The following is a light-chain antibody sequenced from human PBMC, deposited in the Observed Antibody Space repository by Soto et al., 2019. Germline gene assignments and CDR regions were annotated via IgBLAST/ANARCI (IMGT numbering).Light chain of an antibody. Sequence: EVVLTQSPGTLSLSPGERVTLSCRASESITSNYLAWYQQKTGQAPRLLIYGVFSRATGISDRFSGSGSGTDFTLTISRLEPEDFAVYYCHQYGISPRTFGPGTKVEIK. J-gene: IGKJ1*01. CDR3: HQYGISPRT. V-gene: IGKV3-20*01. CDR1: ESITSNY. CDR2: GVF.